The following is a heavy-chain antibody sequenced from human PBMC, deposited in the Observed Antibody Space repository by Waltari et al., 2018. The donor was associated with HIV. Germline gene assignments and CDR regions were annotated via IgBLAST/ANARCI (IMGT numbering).Heavy chain of an antibody. Sequence: QVQLQQWGAGLLKPSETLSLTCAVYGGSFSGYYWSSIRQPQGKGLEWIGEINHSGSTNYNPSLKSRVTISVDTSKNQFSLKLSSVTAADTAVYYCARGPWSNCSGGSCYSLYGMDVWGQGTTVTVSS. D-gene: IGHD2-15*01. J-gene: IGHJ6*02. CDR2: INHSGST. CDR3: ARGPWSNCSGGSCYSLYGMDV. CDR1: GGSFSGYY. V-gene: IGHV4-34*01.